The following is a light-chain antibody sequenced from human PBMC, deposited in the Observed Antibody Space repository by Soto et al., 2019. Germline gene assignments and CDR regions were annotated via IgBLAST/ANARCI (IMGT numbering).Light chain of an antibody. Sequence: LTQPASVSGSPGQSITVSCTGTSSDVGGYGYVSWYQQHPGKAPKLMIYGVINRPSGVSNRFSGSKSGNTASLTISGLQAEDEADYYCSSYTTSSTYVFGTGTKVTVL. CDR3: SSYTTSSTYV. CDR2: GVI. CDR1: SSDVGGYGY. J-gene: IGLJ1*01. V-gene: IGLV2-14*01.